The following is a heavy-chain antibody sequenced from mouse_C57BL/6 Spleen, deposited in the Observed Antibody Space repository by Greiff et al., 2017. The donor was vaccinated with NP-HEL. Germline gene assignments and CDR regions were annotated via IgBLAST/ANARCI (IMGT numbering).Heavy chain of an antibody. CDR1: GYTFTSYW. CDR2: IHPNSGST. J-gene: IGHJ4*01. D-gene: IGHD2-4*01. Sequence: QVQLQQPGAELVKPGASVKLSCKASGYTFTSYWMHWVKQRPGQGLEWIGMIHPNSGSTNYNEKFKSKATLTVDKSSSTAYMQLSSLTSEDSAVYYCASGGLRHYYAMDYWGQGTSVTVSS. V-gene: IGHV1-64*01. CDR3: ASGGLRHYYAMDY.